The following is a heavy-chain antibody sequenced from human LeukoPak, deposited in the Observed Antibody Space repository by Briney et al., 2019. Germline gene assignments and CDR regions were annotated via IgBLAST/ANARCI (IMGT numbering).Heavy chain of an antibody. D-gene: IGHD4-17*01. V-gene: IGHV4-39*01. CDR1: GGSISSSSYY. J-gene: IGHJ4*02. Sequence: SETLSLTCTVSGGSISSSSYYWGWIRQPPGKGLEWIGSIYYSGSTYYNPSLKSRVTISVDTSKNQFSLKLSSVTAADTAVYYCARHRNEYDYGDYQVIDYWGQGTLVTVSS. CDR3: ARHRNEYDYGDYQVIDY. CDR2: IYYSGST.